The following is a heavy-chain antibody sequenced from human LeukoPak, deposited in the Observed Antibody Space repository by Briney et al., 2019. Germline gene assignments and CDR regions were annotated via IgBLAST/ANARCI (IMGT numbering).Heavy chain of an antibody. J-gene: IGHJ4*02. Sequence: ASVKVSCKASGYTLTGYYMHWVRQAPGQGLEWMGWINPNSGGTNYAQKFQGRVTMTRDTSISTAYMELSRLRSDDTAVYYCARVGLTGTTFRYFDYWGQGTLVTVSS. CDR1: GYTLTGYY. D-gene: IGHD1-7*01. V-gene: IGHV1-2*02. CDR3: ARVGLTGTTFRYFDY. CDR2: INPNSGGT.